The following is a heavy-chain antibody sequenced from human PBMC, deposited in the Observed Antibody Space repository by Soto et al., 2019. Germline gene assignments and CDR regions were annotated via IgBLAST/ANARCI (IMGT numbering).Heavy chain of an antibody. V-gene: IGHV3-30-3*01. CDR1: GFTFSSYA. CDR2: ISYDGSNK. J-gene: IGHJ4*02. D-gene: IGHD4-17*01. Sequence: QVQLVESGGGVVQPGRSLRLSCAASGFTFSSYAMHWVRQAPGKGLEWVAVISYDGSNKYYADSVKGRFTISRDNSKNTLYLQMNSLRAEDTAVYYCARGGSELTTLTLYYFDYWGQGTLVTVSS. CDR3: ARGGSELTTLTLYYFDY.